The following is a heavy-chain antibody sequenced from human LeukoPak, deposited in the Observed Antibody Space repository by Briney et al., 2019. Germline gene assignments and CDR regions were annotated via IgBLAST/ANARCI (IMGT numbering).Heavy chain of an antibody. CDR2: IIPIFGKA. Sequence: ASVKVSCEASGGTFISYAISWVRQAPGQGGEWMGRIIPIFGKANYAQKFQGRVTITTDESTSTAYMELSSLRSEDTAVYYCARDFHELYYYDSSGYYYSYFDYWGQGTLVTVSS. D-gene: IGHD3-22*01. CDR3: ARDFHELYYYDSSGYYYSYFDY. V-gene: IGHV1-69*05. CDR1: GGTFISYA. J-gene: IGHJ4*02.